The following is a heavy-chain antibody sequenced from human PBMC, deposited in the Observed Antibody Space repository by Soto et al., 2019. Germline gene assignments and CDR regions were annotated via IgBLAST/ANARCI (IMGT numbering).Heavy chain of an antibody. J-gene: IGHJ3*02. CDR3: ARAGVGAFPGDAFDI. Sequence: QVQLVQSGAEVKKPGASVKVSCKASGYTFTGYYMHWVRQAPGQGLEWMGWINPNSGGTNYAQKFQGWVTMTRDTSLSTAYRELRRLRSDDTAVYYCARAGVGAFPGDAFDIWGQGTMVTVSS. CDR1: GYTFTGYY. CDR2: INPNSGGT. V-gene: IGHV1-2*04. D-gene: IGHD1-26*01.